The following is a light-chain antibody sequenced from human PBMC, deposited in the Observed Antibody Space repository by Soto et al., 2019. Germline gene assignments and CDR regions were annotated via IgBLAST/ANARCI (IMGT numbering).Light chain of an antibody. CDR2: KAS. V-gene: IGKV1-5*03. J-gene: IGKJ1*01. CDR3: QQYNSFSWT. Sequence: DIPMTQFPSTLSASVGDRVTITCRASQSISSWLAWYQQKPGKAPKLLIHKASSLESGVPSRFSGSGSGTEFTLTISSLQPDDFATYYCQQYNSFSWTFGQGTQVEIK. CDR1: QSISSW.